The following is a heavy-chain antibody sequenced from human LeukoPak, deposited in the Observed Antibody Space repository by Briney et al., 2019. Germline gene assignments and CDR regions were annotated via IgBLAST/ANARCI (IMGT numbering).Heavy chain of an antibody. CDR2: IDPSDSYT. J-gene: IGHJ4*02. V-gene: IGHV5-10-1*01. D-gene: IGHD6-13*01. Sequence: GESLKISCKGSGYSFTSYWISWVRQMPGKGLEWMGRIDPSDSYTNYSPSFQGHVTMSADKSISTAYLQWSSLKASDIAMYYCARLLAGAAAGTKSDYWGQGTLVTVSS. CDR3: ARLLAGAAAGTKSDY. CDR1: GYSFTSYW.